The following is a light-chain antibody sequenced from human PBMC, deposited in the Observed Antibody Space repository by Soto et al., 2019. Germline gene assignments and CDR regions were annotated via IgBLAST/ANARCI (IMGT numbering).Light chain of an antibody. V-gene: IGKV1-39*01. CDR1: QSISSY. CDR2: TTS. CDR3: QQSNTTPLT. Sequence: DIQMTQSPSSLSASVGDRVIITCRSSQSISSYLNWHQQKPGKAPKLLIYTTSNLQSGVPSRSSGSGSGTDFTLTISSLQPEDFATYYCQQSNTTPLTFGGGTKVEVK. J-gene: IGKJ4*01.